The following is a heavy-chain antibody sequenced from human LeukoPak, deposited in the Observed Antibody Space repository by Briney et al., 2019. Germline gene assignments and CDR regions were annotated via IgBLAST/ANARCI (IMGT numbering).Heavy chain of an antibody. Sequence: PSETLSLTCTVSGVSISSYYWSWIRQPAGKGLEWIGRIYSSGSTNYNPSLKSRVTMSVDTSKNQFSLKLSSVTAADTAVYHCARDTSGNYYDSSGLFDYWGQGNLVTVSS. D-gene: IGHD3-22*01. CDR2: IYSSGST. CDR1: GVSISSYY. CDR3: ARDTSGNYYDSSGLFDY. J-gene: IGHJ4*02. V-gene: IGHV4-4*07.